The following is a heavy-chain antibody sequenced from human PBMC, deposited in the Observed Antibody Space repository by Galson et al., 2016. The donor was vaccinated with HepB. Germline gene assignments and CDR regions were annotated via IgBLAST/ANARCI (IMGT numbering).Heavy chain of an antibody. V-gene: IGHV1-2*02. J-gene: IGHJ2*01. CDR2: IKPNSGVT. D-gene: IGHD3-3*02. Sequence: SVKVSCKAPGFSLTGDYIHWVRQAPGQGLEWMGWIKPNSGVTNYAQKFQGRVTMTTDRSIRIAYMELTRLRSDDTAVFYCARGLAHNYWYFDLWGRGTLVTVSS. CDR1: GFSLTGDY. CDR3: ARGLAHNYWYFDL.